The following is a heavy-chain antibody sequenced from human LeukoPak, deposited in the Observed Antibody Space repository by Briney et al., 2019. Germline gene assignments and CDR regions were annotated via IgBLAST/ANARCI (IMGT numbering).Heavy chain of an antibody. J-gene: IGHJ5*02. CDR2: ISYDGSNK. D-gene: IGHD3-9*01. CDR1: GFTFSSYA. Sequence: GGSLRLSCAASGFTFSSYAMHWVRQAPGKGLEWVAVISYDGSNKYYADSVKGRFTISRDNSKNTLYLQMNSLRAEDTAVYYCATSSRARIGFDWLYWFDPWGQGTLVTVS. CDR3: ATSSRARIGFDWLYWFDP. V-gene: IGHV3-30*04.